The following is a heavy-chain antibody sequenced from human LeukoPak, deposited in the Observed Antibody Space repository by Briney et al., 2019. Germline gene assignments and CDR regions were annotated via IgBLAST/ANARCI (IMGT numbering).Heavy chain of an antibody. D-gene: IGHD4-17*01. V-gene: IGHV5-51*04. CDR1: GYSSTINW. CDR2: IYPGDSDT. CDR3: ASDDHGDYVL. Sequence: GESLKISWKASGYSSTINWIGWARQMPGKGLEWMGIIYPGDSDTRYSPSLQGHANISADKPISTAYLQWSSRKASDTAMYYSASDDHGDYVLWGQGTLVTVSS. J-gene: IGHJ4*02.